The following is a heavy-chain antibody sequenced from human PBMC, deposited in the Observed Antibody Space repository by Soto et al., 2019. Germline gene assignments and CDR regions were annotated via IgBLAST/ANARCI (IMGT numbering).Heavy chain of an antibody. Sequence: GGSLRLSCAASGFTFSNSWMSWVRQAPGNGLEWVGHIKSKTDGGTTDYAAPVKGRFTISRDDSKNTLYLQMNSLKTEDTAVYYCTTGEAAAGLYYYYGMDVWGQGTTVTVSS. CDR1: GFTFSNSW. V-gene: IGHV3-15*01. CDR3: TTGEAAAGLYYYYGMDV. J-gene: IGHJ6*02. D-gene: IGHD6-13*01. CDR2: IKSKTDGGTT.